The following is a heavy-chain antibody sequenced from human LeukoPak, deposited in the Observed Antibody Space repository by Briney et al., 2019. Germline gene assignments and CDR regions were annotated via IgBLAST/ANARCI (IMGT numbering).Heavy chain of an antibody. D-gene: IGHD2-2*01. Sequence: GRSLRLSCAASGFTFSSYAIHWVRQAPGKGLEWVAVISYDGSNKYYADSVKGRFTISRDISKNTLYLQMNSLRAEDTAVYYCARDGGYCSTTSCYEIFDYWGQGTLVTVSS. J-gene: IGHJ4*02. CDR1: GFTFSSYA. V-gene: IGHV3-30-3*01. CDR2: ISYDGSNK. CDR3: ARDGGYCSTTSCYEIFDY.